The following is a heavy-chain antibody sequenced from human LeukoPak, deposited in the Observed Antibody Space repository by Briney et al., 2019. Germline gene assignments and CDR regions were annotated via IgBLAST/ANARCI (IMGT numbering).Heavy chain of an antibody. CDR3: ARDRPRWVTMIEDAFDI. D-gene: IGHD3-22*01. Sequence: ASVKVSCKASGYTFTGYYMHWVRQAPGQGLEWMGWINPNSGGTNYAQKFQGRVTMTRDTSISTAYMELSRLRSDDTAVYYCARDRPRWVTMIEDAFDIWGQGTMVTVSS. CDR1: GYTFTGYY. J-gene: IGHJ3*02. V-gene: IGHV1-2*02. CDR2: INPNSGGT.